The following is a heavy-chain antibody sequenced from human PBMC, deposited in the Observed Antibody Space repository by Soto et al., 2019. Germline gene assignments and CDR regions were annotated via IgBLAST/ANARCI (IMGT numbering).Heavy chain of an antibody. Sequence: PSETLSLTCTVSGGSISSGSYNCNWIRQHPGKGLEWIGYIYYSGTTYYNPSLKSRLTISVDTPKNQFSLKLSSVTAADTAVYYCAGKVTTNYYGLDVWGQGTTFTVSS. D-gene: IGHD4-17*01. CDR2: IYYSGTT. J-gene: IGHJ6*02. CDR1: GGSISSGSYN. CDR3: AGKVTTNYYGLDV. V-gene: IGHV4-31*03.